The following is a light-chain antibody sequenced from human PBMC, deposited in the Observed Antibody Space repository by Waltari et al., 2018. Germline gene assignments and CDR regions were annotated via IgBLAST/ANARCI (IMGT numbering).Light chain of an antibody. Sequence: CKASQTINNNFLVWYQQKPGQAPRLIIHGASSRATGFPDRFSGSGSGTDFTLTISSLKPEDSAVYYCQQYDGSVLTFGGGTKVGI. CDR3: QQYDGSVLT. CDR1: QTINNNF. V-gene: IGKV3-20*01. CDR2: GAS. J-gene: IGKJ4*01.